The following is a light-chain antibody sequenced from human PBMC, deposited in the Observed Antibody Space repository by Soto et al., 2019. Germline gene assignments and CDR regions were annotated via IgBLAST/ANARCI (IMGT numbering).Light chain of an antibody. CDR3: NSYGSTSTRYV. V-gene: IGLV2-14*01. CDR2: EVS. J-gene: IGLJ1*01. CDR1: SSDVGGYNY. Sequence: QSALTQPASVSGSPGQSITISCNGTSSDVGGYNYVSWYQQHPGKAPKLMIYEVSNRPSGVSNRFSGSKSGNTASLTISGLQAEDEADYFCNSYGSTSTRYVFGTGTKLTVL.